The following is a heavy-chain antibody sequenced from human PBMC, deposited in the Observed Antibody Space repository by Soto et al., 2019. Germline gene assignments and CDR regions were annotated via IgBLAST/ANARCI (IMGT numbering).Heavy chain of an antibody. CDR3: AKLMCSGGSCPHAFDI. D-gene: IGHD2-15*01. J-gene: IGHJ3*02. CDR2: ISCNSGSI. CDR1: GFTFSSYA. Sequence: PGGSLRLSCAASGFTFSSYAMSWVRQAPGKGLEWVSAISCNSGSIYYADSVKGRFTISRDNAKNTLYLQMNSLRAEDTALYYCAKLMCSGGSCPHAFDIWGQGTMVTVSS. V-gene: IGHV3-23*01.